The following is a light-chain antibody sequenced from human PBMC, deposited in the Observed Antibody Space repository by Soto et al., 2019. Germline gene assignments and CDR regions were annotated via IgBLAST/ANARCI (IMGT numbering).Light chain of an antibody. CDR1: SSDVGGFDY. CDR3: TSYTTSSAHYV. J-gene: IGLJ1*01. V-gene: IGLV2-14*01. CDR2: DVS. Sequence: QSVVTQPASVSGSPGQSITISCTGTSSDVGGFDYVSWYQHHPGKAPKLMIYDVSNRPSGVSNRFSGSKSGNTASLIISGLQAEDEADYFCTSYTTSSAHYVFGTGTKVTAL.